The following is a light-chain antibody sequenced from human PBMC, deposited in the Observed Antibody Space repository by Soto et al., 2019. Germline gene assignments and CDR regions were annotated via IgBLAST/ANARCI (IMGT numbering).Light chain of an antibody. V-gene: IGKV1-5*03. CDR3: QQYSIYSPYT. CDR2: EAS. CDR1: QTVYSW. J-gene: IGKJ2*01. Sequence: DIQMTQSPSTVSASVGDRVTITCRASQTVYSWLAWYQQKPGKAPKLLISEASTLQSGVPSRFAGSGSGTEFTLAISRLQPDDFATYYCQQYSIYSPYTFGQGTKVEI.